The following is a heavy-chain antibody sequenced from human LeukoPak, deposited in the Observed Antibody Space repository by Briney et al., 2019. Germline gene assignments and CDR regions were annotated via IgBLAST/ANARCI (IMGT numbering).Heavy chain of an antibody. Sequence: PGGSLRLSCAASGFTFSSYSINWVRQAPGKGPEWVSYISSSCTTIYYADSVKGRFTISRDNAKNSLYLQMDSLGAEDTAVYYCALRRGGCSGGTCYQYFDYWGQGTLVTVSS. CDR1: GFTFSSYS. J-gene: IGHJ4*02. V-gene: IGHV3-48*04. D-gene: IGHD2-15*01. CDR3: ALRRGGCSGGTCYQYFDY. CDR2: ISSSCTTI.